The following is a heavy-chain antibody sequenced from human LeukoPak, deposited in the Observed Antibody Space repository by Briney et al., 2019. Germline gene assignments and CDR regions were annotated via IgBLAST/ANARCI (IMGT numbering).Heavy chain of an antibody. CDR2: ISSSSSYI. J-gene: IGHJ4*02. CDR3: ARAVVALDY. CDR1: GFTFSSYS. D-gene: IGHD5-12*01. Sequence: GGSLRLSCAASGFTFSSYSMNWVRQAPGKGLEWVSSISSSSSYIYYADSVKGRFTISRANAKNSLYLQMNSLRAENTAVYYCARAVVALDYWGQGTLVTVSS. V-gene: IGHV3-21*01.